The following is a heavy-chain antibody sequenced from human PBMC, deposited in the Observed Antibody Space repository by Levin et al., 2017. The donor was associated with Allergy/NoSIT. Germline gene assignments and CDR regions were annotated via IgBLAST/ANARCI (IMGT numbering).Heavy chain of an antibody. Sequence: GESLKISCAASGFTFSSYSMNWVRQAPGKGLEWVSYISSSSSTIYYADSVKGRFTISRDNAKNSLYLQMNSLRDEDTAVYYCARDQVAVAGLDDYWGQGTLVTVSS. D-gene: IGHD6-19*01. CDR1: GFTFSSYS. CDR2: ISSSSSTI. CDR3: ARDQVAVAGLDDY. V-gene: IGHV3-48*02. J-gene: IGHJ4*02.